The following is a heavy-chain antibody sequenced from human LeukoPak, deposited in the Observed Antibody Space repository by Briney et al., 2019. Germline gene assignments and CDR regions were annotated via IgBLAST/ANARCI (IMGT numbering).Heavy chain of an antibody. Sequence: PSETLSLTCTVSGGSISSSSYYWGWIRQPPGKGLEWIGSIYYSGSTYYNPSLKSRVTISVDTSKNQFSLKLSSVTAADTAVYYCARPKGDYALTPFFDYWGQGTLVTVSS. J-gene: IGHJ4*02. CDR2: IYYSGST. V-gene: IGHV4-39*01. CDR1: GGSISSSSYY. CDR3: ARPKGDYALTPFFDY. D-gene: IGHD4-17*01.